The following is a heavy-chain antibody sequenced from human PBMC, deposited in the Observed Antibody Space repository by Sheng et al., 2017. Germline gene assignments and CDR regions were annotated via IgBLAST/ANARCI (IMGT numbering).Heavy chain of an antibody. CDR1: GYRFTSYG. Sequence: QVQLVQSGPEVKKPGASVNVSCKASGYRFTSYGISWVRQAPGQGLEWMGWISPSNGDSNYAQKVQGRVTLTTDTTTNTAYMDLGSLRSDDTAVYYCVRGGRAFGESWIDFWGQGTLVTVSS. CDR3: VRGGRAFGESWIDF. CDR2: ISPSNGDS. D-gene: IGHD3-10*01. J-gene: IGHJ4*02. V-gene: IGHV1-18*01.